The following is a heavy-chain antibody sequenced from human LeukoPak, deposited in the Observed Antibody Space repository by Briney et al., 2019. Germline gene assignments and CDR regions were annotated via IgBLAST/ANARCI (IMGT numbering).Heavy chain of an antibody. CDR1: GFTFSSYS. V-gene: IGHV3-21*01. D-gene: IGHD3-10*01. J-gene: IGHJ4*02. CDR3: ARGGYYGSGSYFSLSFDY. Sequence: GGSLRLSCAASGFTFSSYSMNWVRQAPGKGLEWVSSISSSSSYIYYADSVKGRFTISRDSAKNSLYPQMNSLRAEDTAVYYCARGGYYGSGSYFSLSFDYWGQGTLVTVSS. CDR2: ISSSSSYI.